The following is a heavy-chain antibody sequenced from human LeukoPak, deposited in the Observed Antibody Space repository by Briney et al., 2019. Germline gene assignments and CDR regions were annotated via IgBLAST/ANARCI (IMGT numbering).Heavy chain of an antibody. D-gene: IGHD3-3*01. J-gene: IGHJ4*02. CDR1: GGSISSYY. CDR2: IYSSGII. CDR3: ARDTGKSGYPDY. Sequence: MASETLSLTCTVSGGSISSYYWSWIRQTAGKAPEWIGRIYSSGIINYNPSLKSRVTMSLDNSKNQLSLKLSYVTAADTAVYYCARDTGKSGYPDYWGQGTLVTVSS. V-gene: IGHV4-4*07.